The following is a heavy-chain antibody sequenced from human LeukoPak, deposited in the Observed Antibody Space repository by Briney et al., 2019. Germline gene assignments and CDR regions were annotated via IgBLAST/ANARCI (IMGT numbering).Heavy chain of an antibody. V-gene: IGHV4-38-2*02. CDR2: IYHSGST. D-gene: IGHD6-13*01. CDR1: GYSISSGYY. CDR3: AINGRNPAAAGVYYYYYMDV. J-gene: IGHJ6*03. Sequence: SETLSLICTVSGYSISSGYYWGWIRQPPGKGLEWIGSIYHSGSTYYNPSLKSRVTISVDTSKNQFSLKLSSVTAADTAVYYCAINGRNPAAAGVYYYYYMDVWGKGTTVTVSS.